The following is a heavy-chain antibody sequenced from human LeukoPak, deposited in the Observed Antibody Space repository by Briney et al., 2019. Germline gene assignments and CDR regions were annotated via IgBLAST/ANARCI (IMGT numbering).Heavy chain of an antibody. J-gene: IGHJ6*03. CDR2: IFSSGTT. V-gene: IGHV4-4*07. CDR3: ARAAIGSNYRYYYYMDV. Sequence: SETLSLTCTVSGGSISGYYWSWIRQPAGKGLEWIGRIFSSGTTNYNSSLKSRVTMSVDTSKNQFSLKLTSVTAADTAVYYCARAAIGSNYRYYYYMDVWGQGTTVTVSS. CDR1: GGSISGYY. D-gene: IGHD1-26*01.